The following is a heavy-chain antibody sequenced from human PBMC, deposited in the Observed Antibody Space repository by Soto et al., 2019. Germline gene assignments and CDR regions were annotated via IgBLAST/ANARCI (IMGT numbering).Heavy chain of an antibody. Sequence: QVKLVQSGAEVKKPGSSVNVSCKASGGTLRNEAITWVRQAPGQGLEWMGGIIPVFGTSTYAQRFQGRVTSITDESTRTAYMALRSLRSEYSAVYDCATGDGGYDHVSHTSHYYAMDVWGQGTTVTVSS. D-gene: IGHD5-12*01. J-gene: IGHJ6*02. CDR3: ATGDGGYDHVSHTSHYYAMDV. CDR2: IIPVFGTS. CDR1: GGTLRNEA. V-gene: IGHV1-69*05.